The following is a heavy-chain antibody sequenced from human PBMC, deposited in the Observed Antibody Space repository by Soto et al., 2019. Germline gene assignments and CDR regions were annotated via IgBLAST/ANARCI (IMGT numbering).Heavy chain of an antibody. D-gene: IGHD3-16*01. CDR2: IYSGGIT. V-gene: IGHV3-66*01. CDR1: GFTVSTKY. J-gene: IGHJ4*02. CDR3: AREPWAAAY. Sequence: EVQLVESGGGLVQPGGSLRLSCAASGFTVSTKYMSWVRQATGKGLEWVSVIYSGGITFYADSVRGRFTISRDNAKKTVNPQMNSMRAEDKAVYYCAREPWAAAYWCQGTLVPVSS.